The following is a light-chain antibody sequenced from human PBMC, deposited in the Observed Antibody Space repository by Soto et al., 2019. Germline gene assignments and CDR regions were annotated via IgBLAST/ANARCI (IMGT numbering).Light chain of an antibody. V-gene: IGKV3-20*01. CDR1: QSFRGL. J-gene: IGKJ1*01. CDR3: QQYGTSPQT. Sequence: EVVLTQSPVTLSLSPGERATLSCRASQSFRGLLAWYQQKPGQAPGLLIYDTSTRASGVPDRFSGSGSGTEFTLTISRLEPEDFAVYYCQQYGTSPQTFGQGTKVDI. CDR2: DTS.